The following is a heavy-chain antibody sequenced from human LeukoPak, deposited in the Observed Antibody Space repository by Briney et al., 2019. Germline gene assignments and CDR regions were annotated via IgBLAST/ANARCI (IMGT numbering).Heavy chain of an antibody. V-gene: IGHV4-4*07. D-gene: IGHD3-22*01. CDR1: GGSISSYY. Sequence: PSETLSVTCTVSGGSISSYYWSWIRQPAGKGLEWIGRIYTSGSTNYNPSLKSRVTISVDTSKNQFSLKLSSVTAADTAVYYCARSTYYYDSSGYYLNPFDYWGQGTLVTVSS. CDR3: ARSTYYYDSSGYYLNPFDY. J-gene: IGHJ4*02. CDR2: IYTSGST.